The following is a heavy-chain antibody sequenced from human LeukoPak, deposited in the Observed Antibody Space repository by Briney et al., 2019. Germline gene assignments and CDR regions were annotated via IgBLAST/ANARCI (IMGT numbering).Heavy chain of an antibody. J-gene: IGHJ4*02. Sequence: SETLSLTCTVSGGSISSYYWSWIRQPPGKGLEWIGYIYYGGSTNYNPSLKSRVTISVDTSKNQFSLKLSSVTAADTAVYYCARVGRLRYFDWLWDYWGQGTLVTVSS. V-gene: IGHV4-59*01. D-gene: IGHD3-9*01. CDR1: GGSISSYY. CDR2: IYYGGST. CDR3: ARVGRLRYFDWLWDY.